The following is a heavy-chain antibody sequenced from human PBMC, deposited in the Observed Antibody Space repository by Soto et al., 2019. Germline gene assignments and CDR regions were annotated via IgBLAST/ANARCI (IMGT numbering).Heavy chain of an antibody. Sequence: PSETLSLTCTVSGVSVSSGNFCWSWIRQPPGKGLECIGYICYTGSTDYHPSLKSRVTISIDTSKNEFSLQLSSVTAADTAVYYCARVLYYDFLTGYSFSYYFDAWGQGALSPSPQ. J-gene: IGHJ4*02. CDR2: ICYTGST. D-gene: IGHD3-9*01. CDR1: GVSVSSGNFC. V-gene: IGHV4-61*01. CDR3: ARVLYYDFLTGYSFSYYFDA.